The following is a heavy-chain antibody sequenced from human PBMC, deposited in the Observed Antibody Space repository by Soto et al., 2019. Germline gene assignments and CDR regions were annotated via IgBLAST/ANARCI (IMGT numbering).Heavy chain of an antibody. CDR3: ARGASKIVVVTPITPPLHAFDI. CDR1: GGSFSGHY. D-gene: IGHD3-22*01. CDR2: INHSGST. V-gene: IGHV4-34*01. Sequence: QVQLQQWGAGLLKPSETLSLTCAVYGGSFSGHYWSWIRQPPGKGLEWIGEINHSGSTNYNPSLKSRVTISVDTSLNQFSLKLSSVTAADTAVYYCARGASKIVVVTPITPPLHAFDIWGQGTMVTVSS. J-gene: IGHJ3*02.